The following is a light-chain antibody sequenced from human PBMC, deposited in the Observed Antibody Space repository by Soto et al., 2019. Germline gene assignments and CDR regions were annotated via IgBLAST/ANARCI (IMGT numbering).Light chain of an antibody. CDR3: QQLNSYL. CDR2: DAS. V-gene: IGKV1-9*01. CDR1: QGITSY. Sequence: DIQLTQSPSFLSASVGDRVTITCRASQGITSYLAWYQQKPGKAPKLLIYDASTLQSGVPSRFSGSGSGTEFTLTISSLQPADFATYYCQQLNSYLFGPGTKVDIK. J-gene: IGKJ3*01.